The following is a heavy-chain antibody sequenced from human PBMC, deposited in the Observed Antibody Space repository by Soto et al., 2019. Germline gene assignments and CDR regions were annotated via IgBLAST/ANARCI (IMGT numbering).Heavy chain of an antibody. V-gene: IGHV1-69*12. CDR2: IIPIFGTA. J-gene: IGHJ3*02. D-gene: IGHD3-9*01. Sequence: QVQLVQSGAEVKKPGSSVKVSCKASGGTFSSYAISWVRQAPGQGLEWMGGIIPIFGTANYAQKFQGRVTITADESTSTAYRELSSLRSEDTAVYYCASSPADILTGYYDAFDIWGQGTMVTVSS. CDR3: ASSPADILTGYYDAFDI. CDR1: GGTFSSYA.